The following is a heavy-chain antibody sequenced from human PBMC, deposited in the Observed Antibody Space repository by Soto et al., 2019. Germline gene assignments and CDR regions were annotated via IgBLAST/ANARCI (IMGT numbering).Heavy chain of an antibody. J-gene: IGHJ4*02. Sequence: PGGSLRLSCAASGFTFSSYAMHWVRQAPSKGLERVAVISYDESNKYYADSVKGRFTISRDNSKNTMYLQMNSLRAEDTAVYYCARDNDYSNYGGYLPPKERKYYFDYWGQGTLVTVSS. D-gene: IGHD4-4*01. V-gene: IGHV3-30-3*01. CDR1: GFTFSSYA. CDR2: ISYDESNK. CDR3: ARDNDYSNYGGYLPPKERKYYFDY.